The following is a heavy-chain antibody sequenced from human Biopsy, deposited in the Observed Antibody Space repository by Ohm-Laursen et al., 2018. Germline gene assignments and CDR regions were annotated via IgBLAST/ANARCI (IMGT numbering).Heavy chain of an antibody. CDR2: FDPEVERR. CDR1: GSRLTEVS. Sequence: ASVKVSCKVYGSRLTEVSMHWVRQAPGKGLEWLGGFDPEVERRLDAQKFQGRLTMSADTSTDTAYMELVSLRSEDTAIYYCASLNYYDSSAPIDTIYFFEYWGQGTLVSVSS. CDR3: ASLNYYDSSAPIDTIYFFEY. D-gene: IGHD3-22*01. J-gene: IGHJ4*02. V-gene: IGHV1-24*01.